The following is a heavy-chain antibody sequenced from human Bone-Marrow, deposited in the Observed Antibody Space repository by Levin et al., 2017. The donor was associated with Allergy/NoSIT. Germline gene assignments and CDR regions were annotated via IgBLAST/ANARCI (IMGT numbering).Heavy chain of an antibody. CDR2: IKQDGSEK. V-gene: IGHV3-7*01. Sequence: GESLKISCAASGFTFRNYWMNWVRQAPGKGLEWVANIKQDGSEKYYVDSVKGRFTTSRDNAKNSVFLQMSNLRAEDTAVYYCARGGDFGDDTGLDYWGQGALVTVSS. J-gene: IGHJ4*02. CDR3: ARGGDFGDDTGLDY. CDR1: GFTFRNYW. D-gene: IGHD4-17*01.